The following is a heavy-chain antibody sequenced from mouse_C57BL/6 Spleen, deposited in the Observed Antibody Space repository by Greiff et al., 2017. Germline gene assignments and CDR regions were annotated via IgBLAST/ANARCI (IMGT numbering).Heavy chain of an antibody. Sequence: QVQLQQPGAELVKPGASVKMSCKASGYTFTSYWITWVKQRPGQGLEWIGDIYPGSGSTNYNEKFKSKATLTVDSSSSTAYMQLSSLRSEAAAVYYCARQYDYDDEGRYCDYWGQGTTLTVSS. D-gene: IGHD2-4*01. CDR1: GYTFTSYW. CDR2: IYPGSGST. CDR3: ARQYDYDDEGRYCDY. V-gene: IGHV1-55*01. J-gene: IGHJ2*01.